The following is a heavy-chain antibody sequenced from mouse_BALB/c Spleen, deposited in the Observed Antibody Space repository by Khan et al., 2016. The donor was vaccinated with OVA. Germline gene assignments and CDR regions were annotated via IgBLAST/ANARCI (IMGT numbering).Heavy chain of an antibody. CDR3: ARGNYDGYAMDY. CDR2: ISHSGST. D-gene: IGHD2-4*01. J-gene: IGHJ4*01. CDR1: GYSITSNYA. V-gene: IGHV3-2*02. Sequence: EVQLQESGPGLVKPSQSLSLTCTVTGYSITSNYAWNWIRQFPGNKLEWMGYISHSGSTNYNPSLKSRISITRDTSKNQFFLQLNSVTTEDTATYYCARGNYDGYAMDYWGQGTSITVSS.